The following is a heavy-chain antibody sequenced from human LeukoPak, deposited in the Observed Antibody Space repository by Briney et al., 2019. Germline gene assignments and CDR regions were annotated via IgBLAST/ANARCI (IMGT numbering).Heavy chain of an antibody. Sequence: PGGSLRLSCAASGFTLSSYSMNWVRQAPGKGLEWVSFISSSSYIYYADSVKGRFTISRDNAKNSLYLQMNSLRAEDTAVYYCARNSDWSCSGGTCYNYEGYWGQGTLVTVSS. D-gene: IGHD2-15*01. CDR3: ARNSDWSCSGGTCYNYEGY. CDR2: ISSSSYI. J-gene: IGHJ4*02. V-gene: IGHV3-21*01. CDR1: GFTLSSYS.